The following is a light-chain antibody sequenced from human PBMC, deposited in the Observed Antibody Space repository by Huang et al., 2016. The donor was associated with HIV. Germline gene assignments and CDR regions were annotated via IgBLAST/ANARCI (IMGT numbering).Light chain of an antibody. V-gene: IGKV3-15*01. J-gene: IGKJ4*01. CDR1: QTISSN. Sequence: EIVMTQSPVTLSVSPGERATLSCRASQTISSNLAWYQQKPGQAPRRLIYGASTRATGIPARFSGSGSGTEFTLTISSLQSEDFAIYYCQQYADWPLTFGGGTKVEIK. CDR3: QQYADWPLT. CDR2: GAS.